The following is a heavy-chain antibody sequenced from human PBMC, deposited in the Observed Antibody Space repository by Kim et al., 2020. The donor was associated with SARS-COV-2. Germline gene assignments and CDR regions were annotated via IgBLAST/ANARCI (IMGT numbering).Heavy chain of an antibody. CDR3: ARLQSRTFPLYYYYGMDV. Sequence: KGRFTISRDNAKNSLYLQMNSLRDEDTAVYYCARLQSRTFPLYYYYGMDVWGQGTTVTVSS. V-gene: IGHV3-48*02. D-gene: IGHD2-2*01. J-gene: IGHJ6*02.